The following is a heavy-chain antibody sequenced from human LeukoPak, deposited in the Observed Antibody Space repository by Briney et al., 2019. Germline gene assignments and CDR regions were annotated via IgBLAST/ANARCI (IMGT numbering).Heavy chain of an antibody. D-gene: IGHD5-12*01. V-gene: IGHV4-59*01. J-gene: IGHJ4*02. CDR2: MYYSGST. Sequence: SETLSLTCTVSGGSISSYYWSWIRQPPGKGLEWIGYMYYSGSTNYNPSLKSRVTISVDTSKNQFSLKLNSVTAADTAVYYCARGSGYDYKIDYWGQGTLVTVSS. CDR1: GGSISSYY. CDR3: ARGSGYDYKIDY.